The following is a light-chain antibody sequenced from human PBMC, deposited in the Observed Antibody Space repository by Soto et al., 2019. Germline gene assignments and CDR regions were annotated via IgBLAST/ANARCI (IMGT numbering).Light chain of an antibody. J-gene: IGLJ1*01. CDR1: SNDVGRYNS. CDR2: DVT. Sequence: QSVLAQPASLSGSPGQSITISCIGSSNDVGRYNSVSWFQHHPGKVPQVLIYDVTDRPSGISDRFSGSKSANTASLTISGLQADDEADYYCSSYKSSDSYVFGTGTKVTVL. V-gene: IGLV2-14*03. CDR3: SSYKSSDSYV.